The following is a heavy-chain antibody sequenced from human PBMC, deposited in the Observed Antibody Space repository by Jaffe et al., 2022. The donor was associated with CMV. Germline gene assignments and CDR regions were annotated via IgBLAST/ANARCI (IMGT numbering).Heavy chain of an antibody. Sequence: QVQLQESGPGLVKPSETLSLTCTVSGVSISSYYWSWIRQPPGKGLEWIGYISNSGSSNYNPSLKSRVTMSLDTSKSQFSLELSSVTAADTAVYYCARLSSFWSGYFDYWGQGTLVTASS. V-gene: IGHV4-59*08. CDR3: ARLSSFWSGYFDY. D-gene: IGHD3-3*01. J-gene: IGHJ4*02. CDR2: ISNSGSS. CDR1: GVSISSYY.